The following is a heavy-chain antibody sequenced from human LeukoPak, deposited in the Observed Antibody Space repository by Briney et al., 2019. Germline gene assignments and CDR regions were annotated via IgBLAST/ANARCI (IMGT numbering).Heavy chain of an antibody. D-gene: IGHD3-10*01. J-gene: IGHJ4*02. Sequence: GGSLRLSCAASGFTFSSYAMSWVRQAPGKGLEWVSAISGSGGSTYYADSVKGRFTISRDNSKNTLYLQVNSLRAEDTAVYYCAKRTGSTYYGSGSYYFDYWGQGTLVTVSS. V-gene: IGHV3-23*01. CDR1: GFTFSSYA. CDR3: AKRTGSTYYGSGSYYFDY. CDR2: ISGSGGST.